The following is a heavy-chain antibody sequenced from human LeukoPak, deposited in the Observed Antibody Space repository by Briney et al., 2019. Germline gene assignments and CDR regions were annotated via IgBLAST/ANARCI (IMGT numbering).Heavy chain of an antibody. J-gene: IGHJ4*02. Sequence: SETLSLTCAVYGGSFSGYYWSWIRQPPGKGLEWIGEINHSGSTNYNPSLKSRVTISADTSKNQFSLKLSSVTAADTAVYYCARATNIDPPDYWGQGTLVTVSS. CDR3: ARATNIDPPDY. CDR1: GGSFSGYY. CDR2: INHSGST. V-gene: IGHV4-34*01.